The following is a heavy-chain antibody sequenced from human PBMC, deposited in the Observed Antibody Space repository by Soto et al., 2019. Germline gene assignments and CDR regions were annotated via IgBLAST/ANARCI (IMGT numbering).Heavy chain of an antibody. D-gene: IGHD2-8*01. CDR1: GDSISGFY. V-gene: IGHV4-4*07. Sequence: QVKLQESVPGLVKSSETVSLICTVSGDSISGFYWTWIRQPAVKGLEWIGRIYSSGNANYNPSLKGHVTMSVDLSSNQFSLKVASVTDADTAVYYCSRVYVFDHGGQGTKVTVSS. CDR3: SRVYVFDH. CDR2: IYSSGNA. J-gene: IGHJ3*01.